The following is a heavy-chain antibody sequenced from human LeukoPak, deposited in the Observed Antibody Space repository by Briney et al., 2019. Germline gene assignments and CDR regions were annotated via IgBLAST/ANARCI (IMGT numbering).Heavy chain of an antibody. V-gene: IGHV3-11*05. J-gene: IGHJ4*02. CDR2: ISKSGTST. D-gene: IGHD3-10*01. CDR3: ARVRSSGSPLDY. CDR1: GFTFSDYY. Sequence: PGGSLRLSCAASGFTFSDYYMSWIRQAPGKGLEWVSYISKSGTSTKYADSVKGRFSISRDNAKQSLYLQLISLTAEDTAVYYCARVRSSGSPLDYWGQGTLVTVSS.